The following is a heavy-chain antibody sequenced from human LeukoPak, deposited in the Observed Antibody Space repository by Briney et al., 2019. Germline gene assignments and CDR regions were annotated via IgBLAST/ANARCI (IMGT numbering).Heavy chain of an antibody. J-gene: IGHJ4*02. CDR1: GYTFTSYW. V-gene: IGHV1-46*01. CDR2: INPDGGST. Sequence: ASVKVSCKASGYTFTSYWIQWVRQAPGQGLEWMGLINPDGGSTAYAHRFQGRGTMTRDTSTSTVYMDFSSLRSEDTALYYCARAPRNSSTMLDYWGQGTLVTVSS. CDR3: ARAPRNSSTMLDY. D-gene: IGHD6-13*01.